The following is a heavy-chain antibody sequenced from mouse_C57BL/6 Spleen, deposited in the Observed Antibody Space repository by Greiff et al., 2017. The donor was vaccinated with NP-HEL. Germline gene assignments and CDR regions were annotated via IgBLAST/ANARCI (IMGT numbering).Heavy chain of an antibody. Sequence: QVHVKQSGAELVRPGTSVKLSCKASGYTFTSYWMHWVKQRPGQGLEWIGVIDPSDSYTNYNQKFKGKATLTVVTSSSTAYMQLSSLTSEDSAVYYCARMGGNFFYFDYWGQGTTLTVSS. CDR2: IDPSDSYT. D-gene: IGHD2-1*01. CDR1: GYTFTSYW. CDR3: ARMGGNFFYFDY. J-gene: IGHJ2*01. V-gene: IGHV1-59*01.